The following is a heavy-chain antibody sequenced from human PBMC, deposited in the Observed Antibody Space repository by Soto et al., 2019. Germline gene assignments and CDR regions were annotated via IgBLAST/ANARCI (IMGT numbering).Heavy chain of an antibody. D-gene: IGHD6-13*01. CDR3: SRRGIAAYYFDS. CDR1: GFTVSSSY. J-gene: IGHJ4*02. V-gene: IGHV3-53*01. CDR2: IYASGST. Sequence: EVQVVESGGGLLQPGESLSLSCVASGFTVSSSYMTWVRQTPGKGLEWVSVIYASGSTYYADSVKGRFTISRDVSQNTVYLEMNSLRAEDTGVYYCSRRGIAAYYFDSWGQGTLVTVSS.